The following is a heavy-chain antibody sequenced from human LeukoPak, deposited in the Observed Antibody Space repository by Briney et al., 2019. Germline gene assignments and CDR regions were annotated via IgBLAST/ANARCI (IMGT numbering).Heavy chain of an antibody. CDR1: GYTFTGYY. CDR3: ARVRRWISEFDP. J-gene: IGHJ5*02. D-gene: IGHD5-12*01. Sequence: ASVKVSCKASGYTFTGYYMHWVRQAPGQGLEWMGWINPNSGGTNYAQKFQGRVTMTRDTSISTAYMELSRLRSDDAAVYYCARVRRWISEFDPWGQGTLVTVSS. CDR2: INPNSGGT. V-gene: IGHV1-2*02.